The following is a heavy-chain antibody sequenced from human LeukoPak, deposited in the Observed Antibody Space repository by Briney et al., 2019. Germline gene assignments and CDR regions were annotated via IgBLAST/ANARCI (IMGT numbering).Heavy chain of an antibody. D-gene: IGHD3-10*01. V-gene: IGHV1-69*01. CDR3: ARGRSSELLWFGELNY. CDR1: GGTFSSYA. J-gene: IGHJ4*02. CDR2: IIPIFGTA. Sequence: ASVKVSWKASGGTFSSYAISWVRQAPVQGLEWMGGIIPIFGTANYAQKFQGRVTITADESTSTAYMELSSLRSEDTAVYYCARGRSSELLWFGELNYWGQGTLVTVSS.